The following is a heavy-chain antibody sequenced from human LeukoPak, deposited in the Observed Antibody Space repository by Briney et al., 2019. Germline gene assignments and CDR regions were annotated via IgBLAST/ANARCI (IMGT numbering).Heavy chain of an antibody. CDR2: ISYDGSNK. CDR1: GFTFSSYA. J-gene: IGHJ1*01. CDR3: ARDLGGTKDRVSDIVVVPAASY. V-gene: IGHV3-30-3*01. Sequence: GRSLRLSCAASGFTFSSYAMHWVRQAPGKGLEWVAVISYDGSNKYYADSVKGRFTISRDNSKNTLYLQMNSLRAEDTAVYYCARDLGGTKDRVSDIVVVPAASYWGQGTLVTVSS. D-gene: IGHD2-2*01.